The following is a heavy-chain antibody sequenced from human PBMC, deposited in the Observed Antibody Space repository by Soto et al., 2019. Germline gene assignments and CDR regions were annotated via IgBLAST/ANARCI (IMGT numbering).Heavy chain of an antibody. D-gene: IGHD2-2*01. J-gene: IGHJ3*02. V-gene: IGHV4-59*01. CDR1: SGSISTYY. CDR3: ARETSSQLGDAFDI. CDR2: IYYSGST. Sequence: SETLSLTCTVSSGSISTYYWSWIRQPPGKGLEWIGYIYYSGSTNYNPSLKSRVTISVDTSKNQFSLKLSSVTAADTAVYYCARETSSQLGDAFDIWGQGTMVTVSS.